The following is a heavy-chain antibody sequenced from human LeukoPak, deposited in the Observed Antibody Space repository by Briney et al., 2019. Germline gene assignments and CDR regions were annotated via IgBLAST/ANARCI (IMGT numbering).Heavy chain of an antibody. J-gene: IGHJ4*02. D-gene: IGHD6-25*01. Sequence: GGSLRLSCAASGFTFSDYYTTWIRQAPGKGLEWVSYISSSTHYTNYADSVKGRFTISRDNAKNSLYLQMNSLRAEDTAVYYCARDPETWQAAWGQGTLVTVSS. CDR1: GFTFSDYY. CDR3: ARDPETWQAA. V-gene: IGHV3-11*05. CDR2: ISSSTHYT.